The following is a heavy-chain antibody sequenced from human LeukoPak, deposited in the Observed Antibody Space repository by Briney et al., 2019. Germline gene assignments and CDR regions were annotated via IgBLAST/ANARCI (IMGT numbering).Heavy chain of an antibody. CDR2: IDTNTGSP. Sequence: GASVKVSCKASGYTFTTYPINWVRQAPGQGLEWMGWIDTNTGSPTYAQGLTGRFVFSLDTSVSTAYLQICSLKAEDTAVYYCARDLDIVVVPAAIGSNAHYYYGMDVWGQGTTVTVSS. V-gene: IGHV7-4-1*01. CDR3: ARDLDIVVVPAAIGSNAHYYYGMDV. D-gene: IGHD2-2*03. CDR1: GYTFTTYP. J-gene: IGHJ6*02.